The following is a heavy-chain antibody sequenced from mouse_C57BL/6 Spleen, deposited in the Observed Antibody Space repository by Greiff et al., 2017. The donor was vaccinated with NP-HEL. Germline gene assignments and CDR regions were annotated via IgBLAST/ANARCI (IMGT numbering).Heavy chain of an antibody. CDR1: GYTFTSYW. Sequence: QVQLQQPGAELVKPGASVKLSCKASGYTFTSYWMHWVKQRPGQGLEWIGMIHPNSGSTNYNEKFKSKATLTVDKSSSTAYMQLSSLTSEDSAVYYCARFRYDYDGYFDVWGTGTTVTVSS. J-gene: IGHJ1*03. V-gene: IGHV1-64*01. D-gene: IGHD2-4*01. CDR2: IHPNSGST. CDR3: ARFRYDYDGYFDV.